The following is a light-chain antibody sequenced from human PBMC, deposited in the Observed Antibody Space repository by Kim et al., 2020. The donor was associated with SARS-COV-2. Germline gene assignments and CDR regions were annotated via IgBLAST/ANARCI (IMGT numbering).Light chain of an antibody. J-gene: IGKJ4*01. V-gene: IGKV3D-20*01. CDR3: QQYGSSPS. CDR1: QGVSISY. CDR2: DAS. Sequence: LSPGDRAALSCVASQGVSISYLAWYQQKPVLAPRLLTYDASSRATGIPDRFSGSGSGTDLTLTISRLEPEDFAVYYCQQYGSSPSFGGGTKVDIK.